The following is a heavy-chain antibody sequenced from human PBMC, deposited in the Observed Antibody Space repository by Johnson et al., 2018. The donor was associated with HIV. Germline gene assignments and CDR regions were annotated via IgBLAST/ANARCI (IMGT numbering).Heavy chain of an antibody. D-gene: IGHD1-26*01. CDR1: GFTFSNAW. Sequence: VQLVESGGGLVKPGGSLRLSCAASGFTFSNAWMNWVRQAPGKGLEWVSGISWNGGSTGYGDSVKGRFTLSRDDSKNTLFLQMNSLKTEDTALYYCTAHYRNAFDIWGQGTMVTVTS. V-gene: IGHV3-15*07. CDR2: ISWNGGST. CDR3: TAHYRNAFDI. J-gene: IGHJ3*02.